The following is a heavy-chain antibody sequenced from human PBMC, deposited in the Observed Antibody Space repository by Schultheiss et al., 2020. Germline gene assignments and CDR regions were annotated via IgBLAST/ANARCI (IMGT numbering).Heavy chain of an antibody. D-gene: IGHD1-26*01. Sequence: ASVKVSCKASGGTFSSYAISWVRQAPGQGLEWMGWMNPNSGDTNYAQKFQGRVTMTRDTSISTAYMELSSLTSDDTAVYYCARGAGGYWGDWGQGTLVTVSS. J-gene: IGHJ4*02. CDR3: ARGAGGYWGD. CDR1: GGTFSSYA. V-gene: IGHV1-2*02. CDR2: MNPNSGDT.